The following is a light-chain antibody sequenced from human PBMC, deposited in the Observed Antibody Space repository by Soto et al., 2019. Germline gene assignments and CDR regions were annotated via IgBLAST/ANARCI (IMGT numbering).Light chain of an antibody. V-gene: IGKV3-11*01. CDR1: QSVSSY. CDR2: DAS. Sequence: EIVLTQSPATLSLSPGERATLSCRASQSVSSYLAWYQQKPGQAPRLLIYDASNRATGIPARFSGSGSGTDFTLTISSLEPEDFGVYYCQQYGSSSRTFGQGTKVDIK. J-gene: IGKJ1*01. CDR3: QQYGSSSRT.